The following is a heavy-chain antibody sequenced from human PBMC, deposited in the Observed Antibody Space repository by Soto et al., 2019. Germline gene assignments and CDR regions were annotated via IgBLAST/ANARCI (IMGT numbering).Heavy chain of an antibody. CDR3: ASGGNYYESSGLYYFDY. D-gene: IGHD3-22*01. CDR1: GFTFSSYA. Sequence: QVQLVESGGGVVQPGRSLRLSCAASGFTFSSYAMHWVRQAPGKGLEWVAVISYDGSNKYYADSVKGRFTISRDNSKNTLYLQMTSLRAEDTAVYYCASGGNYYESSGLYYFDYWGQGTLVTVSS. CDR2: ISYDGSNK. J-gene: IGHJ4*02. V-gene: IGHV3-30-3*01.